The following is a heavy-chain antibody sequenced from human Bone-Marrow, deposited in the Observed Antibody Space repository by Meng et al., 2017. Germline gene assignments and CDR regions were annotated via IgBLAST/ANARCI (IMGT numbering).Heavy chain of an antibody. CDR2: IKQDGSEK. CDR1: RFTFTNYW. D-gene: IGHD5-12*01. CDR3: AREQQEVEWLRSGYYYYGMDV. V-gene: IGHV3-7*01. J-gene: IGHJ6*02. Sequence: GESLKISCAASRFTFTNYWMTWVRQAPGTGLEWVANIKQDGSEKYYVDSVKGRFTISRDNAKNSLYLQMNSLRAEDTAVYYCAREQQEVEWLRSGYYYYGMDVWGQGTTVTVSS.